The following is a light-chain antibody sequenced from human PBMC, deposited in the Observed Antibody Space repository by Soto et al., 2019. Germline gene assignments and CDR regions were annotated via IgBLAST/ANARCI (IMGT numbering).Light chain of an antibody. CDR3: QQYNSYWT. CDR1: QSISSW. CDR2: KAS. Sequence: DIQMTQSPSTLSASVGDRVTITCRASQSISSWLAWYQQKPGKAPKLLIYKASSLESGVPSRFSRSGSGTKFTITISSLQPDDFATYYCQQYNSYWTFGQGTKVEIK. J-gene: IGKJ1*01. V-gene: IGKV1-5*03.